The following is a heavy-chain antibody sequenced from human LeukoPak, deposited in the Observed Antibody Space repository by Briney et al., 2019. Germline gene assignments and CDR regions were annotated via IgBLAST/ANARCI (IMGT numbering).Heavy chain of an antibody. CDR3: ARVRSTSIAAAGSNIPYMDV. Sequence: PSETLSLTCTVSGASISSHYWSWIRQSPGKGLEWIGYIYYSGSTNYNPSLKSRVTISVDTSKNQFSLKLSSVTAADTAVYYCARVRSTSIAAAGSNIPYMDVWGKGTTVTVSS. V-gene: IGHV4-59*11. CDR1: GASISSHY. J-gene: IGHJ6*03. CDR2: IYYSGST. D-gene: IGHD6-13*01.